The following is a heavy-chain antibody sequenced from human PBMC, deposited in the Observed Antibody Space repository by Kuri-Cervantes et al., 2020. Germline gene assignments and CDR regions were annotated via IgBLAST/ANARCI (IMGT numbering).Heavy chain of an antibody. J-gene: IGHJ4*02. CDR2: ISSSGSTM. V-gene: IGHV3-48*03. CDR1: GFTFDDYA. Sequence: GESLKISCAASGFTFDDYAMHWVRQAPGKGLEWVSFISSSGSTMYYADSVKGRFTISRDNAKNSLYLQMNSLRAEDTAVYYCARRAYYFHYWGQGTLVTVSS. CDR3: ARRAYYFHY.